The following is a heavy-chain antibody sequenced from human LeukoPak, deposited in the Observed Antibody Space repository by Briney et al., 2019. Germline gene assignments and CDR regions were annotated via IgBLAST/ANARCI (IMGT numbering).Heavy chain of an antibody. J-gene: IGHJ3*02. CDR1: GGSVSSNGAA. CDR3: ARAAEKYSSSRDAFDI. V-gene: IGHV6-1*01. Sequence: SQTLSLTCAISGGSVSSNGAAWNWIRQSPSRGLEWLGRTYYRSKWYNDYAVSVKSRITINPDTSKNQFSLQLNSVTPEDTAVYYCARAAEKYSSSRDAFDIWGQGTMVTVSS. D-gene: IGHD6-6*01. CDR2: TYYRSKWYN.